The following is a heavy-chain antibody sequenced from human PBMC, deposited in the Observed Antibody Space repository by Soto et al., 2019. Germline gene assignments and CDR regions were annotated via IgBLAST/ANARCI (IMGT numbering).Heavy chain of an antibody. J-gene: IGHJ6*02. CDR3: ARDLRIFGVVIEPGDYYYYGMDV. CDR1: GGSISSGGYS. V-gene: IGHV4-30-2*05. D-gene: IGHD3-3*01. Sequence: PSETLSLTCAVSGGSISSGGYSWSWIRQPPGKGLEWIGYIYHSGSTYYNPSLKSRVTISVDTSKNQFSLKLSSVTAADTAVYYCARDLRIFGVVIEPGDYYYYGMDVWGQGTTVTVSS. CDR2: IYHSGST.